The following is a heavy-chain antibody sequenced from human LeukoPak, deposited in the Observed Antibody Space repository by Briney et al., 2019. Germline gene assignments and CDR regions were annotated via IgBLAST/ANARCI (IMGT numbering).Heavy chain of an antibody. D-gene: IGHD1-26*01. J-gene: IGHJ3*02. CDR1: GFTFSNYA. V-gene: IGHV3-30*04. CDR3: AKDLGATGAFDI. Sequence: GRSLRLSCAASGFTFSNYAIHWVRQAPGKGLEWVAVISYDGSKKYYADSVKGRFTISRDNSKNTLYLQMNSLRAEDTAVYYCAKDLGATGAFDIWGQGTMVTVSS. CDR2: ISYDGSKK.